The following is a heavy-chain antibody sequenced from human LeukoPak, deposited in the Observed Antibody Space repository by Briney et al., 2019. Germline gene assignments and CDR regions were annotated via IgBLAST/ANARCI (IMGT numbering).Heavy chain of an antibody. Sequence: GGSLRLSCAASGFTFSSYCMSWVRQAPGKGLECMANIKQDVSEEYYVDSLKGRFSISRDNSKNSLYLQMSSLRAEDTDVYSCARAWLAGNPYHAFCLWGKGAMVTVSS. CDR1: GFTFSSYC. CDR2: IKQDVSEE. CDR3: ARAWLAGNPYHAFCL. J-gene: IGHJ3*01. D-gene: IGHD3-22*01. V-gene: IGHV3-7*01.